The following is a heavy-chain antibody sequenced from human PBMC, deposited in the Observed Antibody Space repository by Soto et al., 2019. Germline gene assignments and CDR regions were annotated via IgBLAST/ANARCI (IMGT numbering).Heavy chain of an antibody. D-gene: IGHD3-3*01. Sequence: SETLSLTCTVSGGSVSSGSYYWSWIRQPPGKGLEWIGYIYYSGSTNYNPSLKSRVTISVDTSKNQFSLKLSSVTAADTAVYYCARLRVTIFGVVNWFDPWGQGTLVTVSS. J-gene: IGHJ5*02. V-gene: IGHV4-61*01. CDR3: ARLRVTIFGVVNWFDP. CDR2: IYYSGST. CDR1: GGSVSSGSYY.